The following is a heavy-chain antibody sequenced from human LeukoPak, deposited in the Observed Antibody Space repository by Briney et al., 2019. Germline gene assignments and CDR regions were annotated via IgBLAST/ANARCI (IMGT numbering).Heavy chain of an antibody. CDR1: GGSVTDYY. J-gene: IGHJ4*02. Sequence: SETLSLTCTVSGGSVTDYYWSWIRQSPGKGLEWIGYIYYTGTSYNPSLKSRVTISADTSKNQFSLKLISVTAADTAVYYCARDAPLGVVVVADSFFDYWGQGTLVTVSS. CDR3: ARDAPLGVVVVADSFFDY. D-gene: IGHD2-15*01. CDR2: IYYTGT. V-gene: IGHV4-59*02.